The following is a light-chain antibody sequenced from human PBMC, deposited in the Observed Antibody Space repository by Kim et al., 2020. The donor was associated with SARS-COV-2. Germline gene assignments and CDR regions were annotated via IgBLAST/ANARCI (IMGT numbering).Light chain of an antibody. V-gene: IGKV1-5*03. CDR1: QSISSW. Sequence: DIQMTQSPSTLSASVGDRVTITCRASQSISSWLAWYQQKPGKAPKLLIYKASSLESGVPSRFSGSGSGTEFTLTISSLQPDDFATYYCQQYKNFPLTFGGGTKVDIK. CDR2: KAS. J-gene: IGKJ4*01. CDR3: QQYKNFPLT.